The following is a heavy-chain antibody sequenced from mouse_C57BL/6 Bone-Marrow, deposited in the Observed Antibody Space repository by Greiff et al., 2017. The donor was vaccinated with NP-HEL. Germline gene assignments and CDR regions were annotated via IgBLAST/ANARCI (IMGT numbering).Heavy chain of an antibody. CDR2: IDPANGDT. CDR1: GFNIKDDY. CDR3: TTDGYDRAY. J-gene: IGHJ3*01. D-gene: IGHD2-2*01. Sequence: VQLQQSGAELVRPGASVKLSCTASGFNIKDDYMHWVKQRPEQGLEWIGWIDPANGDTEYASKFQGKATITADTSSNTAYLQLSSLTSEDTAVYYCTTDGYDRAYWGQGTLVTVSA. V-gene: IGHV14-4*01.